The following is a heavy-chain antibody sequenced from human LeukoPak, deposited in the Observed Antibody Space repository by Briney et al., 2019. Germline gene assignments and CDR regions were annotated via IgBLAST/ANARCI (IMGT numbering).Heavy chain of an antibody. CDR3: ARVRYYYYMDV. J-gene: IGHJ6*03. CDR2: ISGSGGST. CDR1: GFTFSNYG. V-gene: IGHV3-23*01. Sequence: GGTLRLSCAASGFTFSNYGMSWVRQAPGKGLEWVSAISGSGGSTYYADSVKGRFTISRDNSKNTLYLQMNSLRAEDTAVYYCARVRYYYYMDVWGKGTTVTISS.